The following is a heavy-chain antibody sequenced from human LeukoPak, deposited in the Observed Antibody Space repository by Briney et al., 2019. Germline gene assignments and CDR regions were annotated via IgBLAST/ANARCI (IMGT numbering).Heavy chain of an antibody. CDR3: AKDPTGYCSSTSCDY. D-gene: IGHD2-2*01. V-gene: IGHV3-30*18. CDR2: ISYDGSNK. J-gene: IGHJ4*02. CDR1: GFTFSSYG. Sequence: PGGSLRLSCAASGFTFSSYGMHWVRQAPGKGLEWVAVISYDGSNKYYADSVKGRFTISRDNSKNTLYLQMNSLRAEDTAVYYCAKDPTGYCSSTSCDYWGQGTLVTVSS.